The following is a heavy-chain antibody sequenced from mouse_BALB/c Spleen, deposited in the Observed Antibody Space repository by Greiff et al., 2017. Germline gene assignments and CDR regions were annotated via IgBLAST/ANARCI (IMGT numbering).Heavy chain of an antibody. D-gene: IGHD2-10*01. J-gene: IGHJ4*01. CDR2: INPGSGGT. Sequence: QVHVKQSGAELVRPGTSVKVSCKASGYAFTNYLIEWVKQRPGQGLEWIGVINPGSGGTNYNEKFKGKATLTADKSSSTAYMQLSSLTSDDSAVYFSARRAYYGSHYAMDDWGQGTSVTVSS. CDR1: GYAFTNYL. CDR3: ARRAYYGSHYAMDD. V-gene: IGHV1-54*01.